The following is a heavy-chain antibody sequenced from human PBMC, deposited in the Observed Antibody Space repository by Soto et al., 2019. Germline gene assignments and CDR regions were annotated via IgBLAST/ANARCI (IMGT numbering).Heavy chain of an antibody. J-gene: IGHJ6*03. CDR2: IKQEGSEK. Sequence: EVQLVESGGGLVQPGGSLRLSCAASGFTFSSYWMSWVRQAPGKGLEWVANIKQEGSEKYYVDSVKGRFTSSRDNAKNSLYLEMNSLRAEDTAVYYCARDGGGGYYYYYMDVWGKGTTVTVSS. D-gene: IGHD3-16*01. CDR3: ARDGGGGYYYYYMDV. V-gene: IGHV3-7*01. CDR1: GFTFSSYW.